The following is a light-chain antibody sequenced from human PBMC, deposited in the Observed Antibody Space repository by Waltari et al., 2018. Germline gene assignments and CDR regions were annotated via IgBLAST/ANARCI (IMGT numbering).Light chain of an antibody. J-gene: IGKJ1*01. CDR3: QHYVRLPVT. CDR2: GAS. CDR1: QSISGT. V-gene: IGKV3-20*01. Sequence: DIVLTQSPGPLSFSPGDRATLSCRASQSISGTLAWYQQKPGQAPRLLIYGASNRATGIPDRFSGSGSGTEFSLTVSRLEPEDFAVYYCQHYVRLPVTFGQGTRVEI.